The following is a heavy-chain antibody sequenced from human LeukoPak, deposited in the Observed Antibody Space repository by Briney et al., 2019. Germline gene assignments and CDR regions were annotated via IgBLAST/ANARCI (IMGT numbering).Heavy chain of an antibody. Sequence: GGSLRLSCAASGFTFSSYSMNWVRQAPWKGLEWVSSISSSSSYIYYADSVKGRFTISRDNAKNSLYLQMNSLRAEDTAVYYCASPVITTGYQPGYWGQGTLVTVSS. J-gene: IGHJ4*02. CDR1: GFTFSSYS. D-gene: IGHD3-9*01. CDR3: ASPVITTGYQPGY. V-gene: IGHV3-21*01. CDR2: ISSSSSYI.